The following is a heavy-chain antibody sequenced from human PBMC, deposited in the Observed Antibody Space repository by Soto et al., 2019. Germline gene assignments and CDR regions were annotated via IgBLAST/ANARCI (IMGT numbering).Heavy chain of an antibody. V-gene: IGHV3-15*01. CDR2: IKSWSDGGTT. J-gene: IGHJ4*02. CDR1: GFTFKNAW. CDR3: TTGTTVAKYYFDF. D-gene: IGHD1-1*01. Sequence: EGQLVESGGGLVEPGETLRLSCAASGFTFKNAWMSWVRQAPGKGLEWVGCIKSWSDGGTTDYGAPVKGRFSISRDDAKNTLSLQMNSLRTEDTAVYYCTTGTTVAKYYFDFWGQGTLVTVSS.